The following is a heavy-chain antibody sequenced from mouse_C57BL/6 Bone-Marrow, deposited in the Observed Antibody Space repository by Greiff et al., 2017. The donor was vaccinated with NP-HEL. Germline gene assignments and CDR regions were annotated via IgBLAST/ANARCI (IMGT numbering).Heavy chain of an antibody. D-gene: IGHD2-4*01. V-gene: IGHV2-2*01. J-gene: IGHJ4*01. CDR2: IWSGGST. CDR1: GFSLTSYG. Sequence: VQLQQSGPGLVQPSQSLSITCTVSGFSLTSYGVHWVRQSPGKGLEWLGVIWSGGSTDCNAAFISRLSISKDNSNSQVFFKMNSLQADDTAIYYCARVYYDPYYYAMDYWGQGTSVTVSS. CDR3: ARVYYDPYYYAMDY.